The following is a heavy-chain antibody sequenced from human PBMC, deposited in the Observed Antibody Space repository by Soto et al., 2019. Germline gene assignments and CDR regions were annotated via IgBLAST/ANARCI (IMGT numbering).Heavy chain of an antibody. D-gene: IGHD3-22*01. J-gene: IGHJ4*02. Sequence: QVQLVQSGAEVKKPGASVTVSCKASGYTFTSYGISWVRQAPGQGLEWMGWISAYNGNTNYAQKLQGRVTMTTDTTTSTAYMELRSLRSDDTAVYYCARDIMTTYDSSGYLRYFDYWGQGTLVTVSS. CDR1: GYTFTSYG. V-gene: IGHV1-18*01. CDR2: ISAYNGNT. CDR3: ARDIMTTYDSSGYLRYFDY.